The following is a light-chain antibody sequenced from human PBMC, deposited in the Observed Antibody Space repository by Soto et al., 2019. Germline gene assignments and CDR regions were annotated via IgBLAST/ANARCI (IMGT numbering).Light chain of an antibody. Sequence: QSVLTQPASVSVSPGQSITISCTGTSSDIGGYKYVSWYQQHPGKAPKLMIYEVSNRPSGVSSRFSGSKSGNTASLTISGLQAEDEADYYCSSYRSGRPYVFGTGTKLTVL. CDR2: EVS. CDR3: SSYRSGRPYV. V-gene: IGLV2-14*01. CDR1: SSDIGGYKY. J-gene: IGLJ1*01.